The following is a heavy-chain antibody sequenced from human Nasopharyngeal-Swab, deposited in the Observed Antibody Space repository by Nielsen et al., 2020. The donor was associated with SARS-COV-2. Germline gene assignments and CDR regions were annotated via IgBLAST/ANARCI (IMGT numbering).Heavy chain of an antibody. CDR1: GGSFSGYY. J-gene: IGHJ4*02. D-gene: IGHD3-22*01. V-gene: IGHV4-34*01. CDR3: ARDYYYDSSVFDY. CDR2: INHSGST. Sequence: SETLSLTCAVYGGSFSGYYWSWIRQPPGKGLEWIGEINHSGSTNYNPSLKSRVTISVDTSKNQFSLKLSSVTAVDTAVYYCARDYYYDSSVFDYWGQGTLVTVSS.